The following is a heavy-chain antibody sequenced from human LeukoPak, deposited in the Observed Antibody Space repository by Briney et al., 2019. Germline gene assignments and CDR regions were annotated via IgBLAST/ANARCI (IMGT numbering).Heavy chain of an antibody. CDR2: FDPEDGET. CDR1: GYTLTELS. D-gene: IGHD3-22*01. CDR3: ATDLAITTDFDY. Sequence: ASVKVSCKVSGYTLTELSMHWVRQAPGKGLEWMGGFDPEDGETIYAQKFQGRVTMTEDTSTDTAYMELSSLRSEDTAVYYCATDLAITTDFDYWGQGTLVTVSS. V-gene: IGHV1-24*01. J-gene: IGHJ4*02.